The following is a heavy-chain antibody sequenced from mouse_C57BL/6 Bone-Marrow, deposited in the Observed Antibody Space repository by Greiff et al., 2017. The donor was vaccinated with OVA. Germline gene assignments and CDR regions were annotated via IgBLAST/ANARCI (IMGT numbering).Heavy chain of an antibody. D-gene: IGHD4-1*01. Sequence: VQLQQSGPELVKPGASVKISCKASGYSFTGYYMNWVKQSPEKSLEWIGEINPSTGGTTYNQKFKAKATLTVDKSSSTAYMQLKSLTSEDSAVYYCGAGTLWGQGTTLTVSS. V-gene: IGHV1-42*01. J-gene: IGHJ2*01. CDR1: GYSFTGYY. CDR2: INPSTGGT. CDR3: GAGTL.